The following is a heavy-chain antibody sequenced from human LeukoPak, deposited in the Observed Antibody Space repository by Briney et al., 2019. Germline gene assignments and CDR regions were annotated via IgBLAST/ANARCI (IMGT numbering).Heavy chain of an antibody. CDR2: ISYDRSNK. V-gene: IGHV3-30*04. CDR3: ARDSDDYSNRYFDY. D-gene: IGHD4-11*01. J-gene: IGHJ4*02. Sequence: PGGSLRLSCAASGFTFSSYAMRWVRQAPGKGLAWEAAISYDRSNKYYADSVKGRFTISRDNSKNTLYLQMNSLRAGDTAVYYCARDSDDYSNRYFDYWGQGTLVTVSS. CDR1: GFTFSSYA.